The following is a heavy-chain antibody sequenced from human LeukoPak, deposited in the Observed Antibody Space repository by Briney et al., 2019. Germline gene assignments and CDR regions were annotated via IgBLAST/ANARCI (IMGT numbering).Heavy chain of an antibody. Sequence: GGSLRLSCAASGFTFSAYWMHWVRQSPGKGLVWVARSNSDGSTTDYADSVKGRFTISRDNSKNTLYLQMNSLRAEDTAVYYCAKDHSLGGYYYYGMDVWGQGTTVTVSS. D-gene: IGHD3-3*01. J-gene: IGHJ6*02. CDR3: AKDHSLGGYYYYGMDV. CDR1: GFTFSAYW. V-gene: IGHV3-74*01. CDR2: SNSDGSTT.